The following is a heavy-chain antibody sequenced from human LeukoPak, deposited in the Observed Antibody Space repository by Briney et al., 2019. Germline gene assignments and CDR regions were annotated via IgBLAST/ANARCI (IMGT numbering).Heavy chain of an antibody. V-gene: IGHV4-39*01. Sequence: SETLSLTCTVSGGSISSSSYYWGWIRQPPGKGLEWIGSICYSGSTYYNPSLKSRVTISVDTSKNQFSLKLSSVTAADTAVYYCARPWWELGGGYYFDYWGQGTLVTVSS. CDR1: GGSISSSSYY. CDR2: ICYSGST. J-gene: IGHJ4*02. CDR3: ARPWWELGGGYYFDY. D-gene: IGHD1-26*01.